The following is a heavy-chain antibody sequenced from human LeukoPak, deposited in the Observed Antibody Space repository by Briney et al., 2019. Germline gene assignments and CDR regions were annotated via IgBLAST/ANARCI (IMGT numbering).Heavy chain of an antibody. Sequence: TSGTLSLTCAVSGGSISSSNWWSWVRQPPGKGLEWIGEIYHSGSTNYNPSLKSRVTISVDTSKNQFSLKLSSVTAADTAVYYCARHLPARYYYDSRGGYFDYWGQGTLVTVSS. V-gene: IGHV4-4*02. CDR1: GGSISSSNW. J-gene: IGHJ4*02. CDR3: ARHLPARYYYDSRGGYFDY. D-gene: IGHD3-22*01. CDR2: IYHSGST.